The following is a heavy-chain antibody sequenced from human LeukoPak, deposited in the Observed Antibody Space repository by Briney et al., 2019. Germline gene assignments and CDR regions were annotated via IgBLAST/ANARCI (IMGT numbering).Heavy chain of an antibody. CDR3: ARVKITIFGDSHYYYMDV. CDR2: IYYSVST. D-gene: IGHD3-3*01. CDR1: GGSISSYY. Sequence: PSETLSLTCTVSGGSISSYYWSWIRQPPGKGLEWIGYIYYSVSTNYNPSLKRRVTVSVDTSKNQFSLTLSSVTAADTAVYYCARVKITIFGDSHYYYMDVWGKGTTVTVSS. V-gene: IGHV4-59*01. J-gene: IGHJ6*03.